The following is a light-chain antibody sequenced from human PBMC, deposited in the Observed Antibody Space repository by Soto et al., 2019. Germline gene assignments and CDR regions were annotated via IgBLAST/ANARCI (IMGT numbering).Light chain of an antibody. CDR3: QQYHIYSWT. CDR2: RAS. V-gene: IGKV1-5*03. CDR1: QSISDW. Sequence: DIQMTQSPSTLSASVGDRVTITCRASQSISDWLAWYQQKPGEAPGLLIYRASTLQSGVSSRFRGSGSGTEFTLTISDLQPDDFATYYCQQYHIYSWTFGQGTTVGIK. J-gene: IGKJ1*01.